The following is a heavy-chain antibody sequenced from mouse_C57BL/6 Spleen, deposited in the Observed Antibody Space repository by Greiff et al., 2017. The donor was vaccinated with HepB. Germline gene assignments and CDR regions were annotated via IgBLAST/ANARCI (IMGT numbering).Heavy chain of an antibody. J-gene: IGHJ4*01. CDR2: IDPSDSYT. D-gene: IGHD2-4*01. CDR1: GYTFTSYW. CDR3: ARCYDYDEGYAMDY. Sequence: QVQLQQPGAELVMPGASVKLSCKASGYTFTSYWMHWVKQRPGQGLEWIGEIDPSDSYTNYNQKFKGKSTLTVDKSSSTAYMQRSSLTSEDSAVYYCARCYDYDEGYAMDYWGQGTSVTVSS. V-gene: IGHV1-69*01.